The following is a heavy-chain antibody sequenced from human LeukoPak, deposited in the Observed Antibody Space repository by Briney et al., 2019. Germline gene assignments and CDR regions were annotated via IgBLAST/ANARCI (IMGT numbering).Heavy chain of an antibody. Sequence: GASVKVSCKASGYTFTSYGISWVRQAPGQGLEWMGLIYPNGGSTGYAQKFQGRVTMTRDTSTSTVYMELSSLRYEDTAVYYCAREDYGSSWSFCDYWGQGTLVTVSS. CDR2: IYPNGGST. J-gene: IGHJ4*02. V-gene: IGHV1-46*01. CDR3: AREDYGSSWSFCDY. D-gene: IGHD6-13*01. CDR1: GYTFTSYG.